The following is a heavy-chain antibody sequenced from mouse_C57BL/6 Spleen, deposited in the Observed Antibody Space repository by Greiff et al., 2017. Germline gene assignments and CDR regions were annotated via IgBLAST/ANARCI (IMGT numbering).Heavy chain of an antibody. Sequence: QVQLKESGPELVKPGASVKISCKASGYAFSSSWMNWVKQRPGKGLEWIGRIYPGDGDTNYNGKFKGKATLTADKSSSTAYMQLSSLTSEDSAVYFCATYDYDGGYYAMDYWGQGTSVTVSS. V-gene: IGHV1-82*01. CDR1: GYAFSSSW. CDR3: ATYDYDGGYYAMDY. J-gene: IGHJ4*01. CDR2: IYPGDGDT. D-gene: IGHD2-4*01.